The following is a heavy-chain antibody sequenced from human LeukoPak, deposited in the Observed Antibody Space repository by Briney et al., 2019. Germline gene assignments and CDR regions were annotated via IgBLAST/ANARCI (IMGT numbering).Heavy chain of an antibody. V-gene: IGHV3-43*02. J-gene: IGHJ3*02. CDR2: ISGDGGRI. CDR1: GFTFNNYA. D-gene: IGHD2-15*01. Sequence: GGSLRLSCAASGFTFNNYAMHWVRQGPGKGLEWVSLISGDGGRIYYADSMKGRFTISRDNSKNSLYLQMNSLRTEDTALYYCAKGAADNDGDASDIWGLGTMVTDSS. CDR3: AKGAADNDGDASDI.